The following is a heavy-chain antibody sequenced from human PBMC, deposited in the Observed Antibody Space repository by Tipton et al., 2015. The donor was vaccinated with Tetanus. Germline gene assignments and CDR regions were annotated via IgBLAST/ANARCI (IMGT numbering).Heavy chain of an antibody. J-gene: IGHJ2*01. D-gene: IGHD3-10*01. V-gene: IGHV3-13*01. CDR3: AREPPHGGNWYFDL. Sequence: QLVQSGGGLVQPGGSLRLSCGGSEFTFSSHDIHWVRQASGKGLEWVSAIDIAGGTYYAGSVKGRFTISRENAKNSVYLQMNSLRAGDTAVYHCAREPPHGGNWYFDLWGPGTLVTVSS. CDR2: IDIAGGT. CDR1: EFTFSSHD.